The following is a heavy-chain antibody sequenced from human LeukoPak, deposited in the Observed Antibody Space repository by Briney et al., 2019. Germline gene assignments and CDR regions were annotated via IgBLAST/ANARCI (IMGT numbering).Heavy chain of an antibody. J-gene: IGHJ4*02. CDR2: IKQDGSEK. Sequence: GGALRLSCAASGFTFSSYWMCWVREALGKGLEWVANIKQDGSEKYYVDSVKGRFTISRDNAKNSLYLQMNSLRAEDTAVYYCAKVSGSSFDYWGQGTLVTVSS. CDR1: GFTFSSYW. CDR3: AKVSGSSFDY. V-gene: IGHV3-7*01. D-gene: IGHD6-13*01.